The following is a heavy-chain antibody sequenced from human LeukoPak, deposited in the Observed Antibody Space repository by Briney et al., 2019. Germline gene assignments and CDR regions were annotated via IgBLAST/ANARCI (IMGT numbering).Heavy chain of an antibody. CDR3: ASLYDSSGFSFDY. D-gene: IGHD3-22*01. CDR2: IYTSGST. V-gene: IGHV4-61*02. Sequence: SETLSLTCTVSGGSISSGSYYWSWIRQPAGKGLEWIGRIYTSGSTNYNPSLKSRVTISVDTSKNQFSLKLSSVTAADTAVYYCASLYDSSGFSFDYWGQGTLVTVSS. J-gene: IGHJ4*02. CDR1: GGSISSGSYY.